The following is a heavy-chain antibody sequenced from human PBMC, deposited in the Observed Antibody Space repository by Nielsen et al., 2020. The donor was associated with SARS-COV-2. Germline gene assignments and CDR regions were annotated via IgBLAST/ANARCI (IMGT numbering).Heavy chain of an antibody. D-gene: IGHD3-10*01. V-gene: IGHV3-21*01. CDR2: ISSSSSYI. J-gene: IGHJ4*02. CDR3: AREPFYGSGS. Sequence: GESLKISCAASGFTFSSYSMNWVRQAPGKGLEWVSSISSSSSYIYYADSVKGRFTISRDNAKNSLYLQMNSLRAEDTAVYYCAREPFYGSGSWGQGTLVTVSS. CDR1: GFTFSSYS.